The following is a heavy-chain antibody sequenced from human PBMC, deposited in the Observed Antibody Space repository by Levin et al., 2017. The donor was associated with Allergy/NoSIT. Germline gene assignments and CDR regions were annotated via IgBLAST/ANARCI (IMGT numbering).Heavy chain of an antibody. V-gene: IGHV4-38-2*02. D-gene: IGHD3-10*01. Sequence: SETLSLTCAVSGYSISSGYYWGWIRQPPGKGLEWIGSIYHSGSTYYNPSLKSRVTISVDTSKNQFSLKLSSVTAADTAVYYCAREPRTMVRGVIGAFDIWGQGTMVTVSS. CDR1: GYSISSGYY. CDR3: AREPRTMVRGVIGAFDI. J-gene: IGHJ3*02. CDR2: IYHSGST.